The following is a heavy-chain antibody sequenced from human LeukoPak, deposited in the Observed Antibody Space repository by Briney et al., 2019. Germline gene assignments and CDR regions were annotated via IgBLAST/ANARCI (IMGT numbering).Heavy chain of an antibody. J-gene: IGHJ6*03. CDR3: ARATGAASSLYMDV. D-gene: IGHD1-14*01. Sequence: SVKVSCKASGGTFSSYTISWVRQAPGQGLEWMGRIIPILGIANYAQKFQGRVTITAVKSTSTAYMELSSLRSEDTAVYYCARATGAASSLYMDVWGKGTTVTVSS. CDR1: GGTFSSYT. V-gene: IGHV1-69*02. CDR2: IIPILGIA.